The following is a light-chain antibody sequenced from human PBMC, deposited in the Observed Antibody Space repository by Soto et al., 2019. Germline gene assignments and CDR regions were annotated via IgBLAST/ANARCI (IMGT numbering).Light chain of an antibody. CDR1: NIGSKS. Sequence: SYELTQPPSVSVAPGQTARITCGGNNIGSKSVHWYQQFPGQAPVLVVYDDRDRPSGIPERFSGSNSGNTATLTISRVEAGDEADYYWQVWDNNSDHWVFGGGTKLTVL. V-gene: IGLV3-21*02. CDR2: DDR. CDR3: QVWDNNSDHWV. J-gene: IGLJ3*02.